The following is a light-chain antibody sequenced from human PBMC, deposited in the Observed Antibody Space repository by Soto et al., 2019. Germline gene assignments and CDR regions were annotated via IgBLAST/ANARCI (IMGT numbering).Light chain of an antibody. J-gene: IGLJ3*02. CDR3: SSSTSSSTWV. Sequence: QSVLTQPASVSGSPGQSITISCTGTSSDVGGYNYVSWSQQHPGKAPKLMIYEVSNRSSGVSNRFSGSKSGNTASLPISGLQAEDEVDYYCSSSTSSSTWVFGGGTKVTVL. V-gene: IGLV2-14*01. CDR2: EVS. CDR1: SSDVGGYNY.